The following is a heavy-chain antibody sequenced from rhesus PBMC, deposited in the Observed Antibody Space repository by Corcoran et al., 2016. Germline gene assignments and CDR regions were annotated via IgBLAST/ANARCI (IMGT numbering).Heavy chain of an antibody. CDR3: ARKGYCNGSGCYRAGGFDV. CDR1: SGFVSLGYYY. D-gene: IGHD2-21*01. Sequence: QVQLQESGPGTVKPSETLSLTCVVSSGFVSLGYYYRNWIRQSSGKGLGWIGGIYAKSETTNYNPSLKSRVTISKDTSKNQFSLNLTSVTAAETAVYYGARKGYCNGSGCYRAGGFDVWGAGVLVTVSS. J-gene: IGHJ5-1*01. V-gene: IGHV4S12*01. CDR2: IYAKSETT.